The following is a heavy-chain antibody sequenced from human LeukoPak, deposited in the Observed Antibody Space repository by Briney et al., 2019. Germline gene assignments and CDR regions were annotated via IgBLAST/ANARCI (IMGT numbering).Heavy chain of an antibody. V-gene: IGHV4-30-2*01. J-gene: IGHJ4*02. CDR3: ARTRQWLPIDY. Sequence: SETLSLTFTVSGGSISSGGYYWSWIRQPPGKGLEWIGYIYHSGSTNYNPSLKSRVTISVDTSKNQFSLKLNSVTAADTAVYYCARTRQWLPIDYWGQGTLVTVSS. CDR2: IYHSGST. CDR1: GGSISSGGYY. D-gene: IGHD3-22*01.